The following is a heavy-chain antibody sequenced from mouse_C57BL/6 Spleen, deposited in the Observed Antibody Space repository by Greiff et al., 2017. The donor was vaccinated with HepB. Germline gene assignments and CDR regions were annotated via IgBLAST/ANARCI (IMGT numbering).Heavy chain of an antibody. CDR3: ARAITTVVAPYAMDY. V-gene: IGHV1-81*01. CDR1: GYTFTSYG. Sequence: QVQLKQSGAELARPGASVKLSCKASGYTFTSYGISWVKQRTGQGLEWIGEIYPRSGNTYYNEKFKGKATLTADKSSSTAYMELRSLTSEDSAVYFCARAITTVVAPYAMDYWGQGTSVTVSS. CDR2: IYPRSGNT. D-gene: IGHD1-1*01. J-gene: IGHJ4*01.